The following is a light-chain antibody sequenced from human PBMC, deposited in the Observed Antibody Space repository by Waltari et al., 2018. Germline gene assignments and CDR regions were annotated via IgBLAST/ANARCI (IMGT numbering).Light chain of an antibody. CDR3: RACAGNDNVEV. CDR1: SSDVGGYNY. V-gene: IGLV2-8*01. Sequence: QSALTQPPSASGAPGQSVTISCTGTSSDVGGYNYVYWYQQHPGKAPKLMIDEVSKRRAGVPGRFSGSKSGNTASRAVAGLQAEDEADDYCRACAGNDNVEVFGGGTKLTVL. J-gene: IGLJ3*02. CDR2: EVS.